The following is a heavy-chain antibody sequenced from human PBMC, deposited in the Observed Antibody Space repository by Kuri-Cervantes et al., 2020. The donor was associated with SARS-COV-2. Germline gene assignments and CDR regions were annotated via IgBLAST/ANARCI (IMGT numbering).Heavy chain of an antibody. Sequence: GASLKISCAASGFTFSSYAMHWVRQATGKGLEWVAVISYDGSNKYYADSVKGQFTISRDNSKNTLYLQMNSLRADATAVYYCARDGGYCSSTICYTYYYYGMDVWGQGTTVTVSS. J-gene: IGHJ6*02. CDR1: GFTFSSYA. D-gene: IGHD2-2*02. CDR3: ARDGGYCSSTICYTYYYYGMDV. V-gene: IGHV3-30-3*01. CDR2: ISYDGSNK.